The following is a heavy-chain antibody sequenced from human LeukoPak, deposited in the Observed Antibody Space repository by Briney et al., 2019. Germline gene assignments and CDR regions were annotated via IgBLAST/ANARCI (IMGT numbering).Heavy chain of an antibody. CDR3: AKGDGSTYVTHFDF. V-gene: IGHV3-23*01. Sequence: GGSLRLSCAASGFTFRTCAMHWVRQAPGKGLEWVSGISDSGVSAFYTHSVKGRFTISRDNSKNTLYLQMSSLRAEDTAVYYCAKGDGSTYVTHFDFWGQGTLVSVSS. CDR2: ISDSGVSA. D-gene: IGHD5-18*01. J-gene: IGHJ4*02. CDR1: GFTFRTCA.